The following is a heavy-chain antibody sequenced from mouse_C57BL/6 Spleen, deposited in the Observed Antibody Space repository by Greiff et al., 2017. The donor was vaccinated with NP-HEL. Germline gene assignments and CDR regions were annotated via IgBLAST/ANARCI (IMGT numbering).Heavy chain of an antibody. CDR2: IYPGDGDT. D-gene: IGHD1-1*01. J-gene: IGHJ1*03. CDR3: AREAVVGYFDV. Sequence: VMLVESGPELVKPGASVKISCKASGYAFSSSWMNWVKQRPGKGLEWIGRIYPGDGDTNYNGKFKGKATLTADKSSSTAYMQLSSLTSEDSAVYFCAREAVVGYFDVWGTGTTVTVSS. CDR1: GYAFSSSW. V-gene: IGHV1-82*01.